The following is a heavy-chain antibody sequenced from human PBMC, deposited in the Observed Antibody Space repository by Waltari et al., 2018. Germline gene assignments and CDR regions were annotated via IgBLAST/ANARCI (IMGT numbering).Heavy chain of an antibody. V-gene: IGHV3-30-3*01. CDR2: ISYDGSNK. D-gene: IGHD3-10*01. CDR3: ARGGYYGSGSYSDY. Sequence: QVQLVESGGGVVQPGRSLRLSCAASGFTLSSYATHWVRQAPGKGLEWGAVISYDGSNKYYADSVKGRFTISRDNSKNTLYLQMNSLRAEDTAVYYCARGGYYGSGSYSDYWGQGTLVTVSS. J-gene: IGHJ4*02. CDR1: GFTLSSYA.